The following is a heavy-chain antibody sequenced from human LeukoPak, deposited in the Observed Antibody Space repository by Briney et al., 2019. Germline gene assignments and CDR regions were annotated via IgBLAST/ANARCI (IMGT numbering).Heavy chain of an antibody. CDR1: GFRFSDYS. D-gene: IGHD5-24*01. V-gene: IGHV3-48*01. Sequence: GGSLRLSCAASGFRFSDYSMNWVRQAPGKALEWISYIGISSGNTKYADSVKGRFTISGDKARNSLYLQMNSLRVEHTAVYYCARDYKYAFDNWGQETLVTASS. J-gene: IGHJ4*02. CDR3: ARDYKYAFDN. CDR2: IGISSGNT.